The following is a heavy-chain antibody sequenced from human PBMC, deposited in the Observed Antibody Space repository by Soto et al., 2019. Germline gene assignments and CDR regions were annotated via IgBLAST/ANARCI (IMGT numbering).Heavy chain of an antibody. V-gene: IGHV4-30-2*01. CDR1: GGSISSGGYS. Sequence: SETLSLTCAVSGGSISSGGYSWSWIRQPPGKGLEWIGYIYHSGSTYYNPSLKSRVTISVDRSKNQFSLKLSSVTAADTAVYYCARSVAGYCSGGSCWHYFDYWGQGTLVTVSS. CDR2: IYHSGST. CDR3: ARSVAGYCSGGSCWHYFDY. J-gene: IGHJ4*02. D-gene: IGHD2-15*01.